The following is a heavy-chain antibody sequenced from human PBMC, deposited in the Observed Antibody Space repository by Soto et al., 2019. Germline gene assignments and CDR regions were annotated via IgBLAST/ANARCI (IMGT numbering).Heavy chain of an antibody. CDR3: AKGGYCSSTSCYINWFDP. J-gene: IGHJ5*02. D-gene: IGHD2-2*02. V-gene: IGHV3-23*01. CDR2: ISGSGGST. Sequence: GGSLRLSCAASGFTFSSYAMSWVRQAPGKGLEWVSAISGSGGSTYYADSVKGRFTISRDNSKNTLYLQMNSLRAEDTAVYYCAKGGYCSSTSCYINWFDPWGQGTLVTVSS. CDR1: GFTFSSYA.